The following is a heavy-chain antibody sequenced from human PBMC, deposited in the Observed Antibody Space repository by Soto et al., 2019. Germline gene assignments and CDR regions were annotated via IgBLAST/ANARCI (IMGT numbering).Heavy chain of an antibody. V-gene: IGHV1-18*01. CDR3: ARGITGMVKGEYFQH. J-gene: IGHJ1*01. Sequence: ASVKVSCKASGYTFTSYGISWVRQAPGQGLEWMGWISAYNGNTNNAQKLQGRVTMTTDTSTSTAYMELRSLRSDDTAVYYCARGITGMVKGEYFQHWGQGTLVTVSS. CDR1: GYTFTSYG. CDR2: ISAYNGNT. D-gene: IGHD1-20*01.